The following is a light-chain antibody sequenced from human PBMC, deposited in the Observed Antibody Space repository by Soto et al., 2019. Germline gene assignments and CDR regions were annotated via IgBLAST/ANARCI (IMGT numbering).Light chain of an antibody. CDR2: AAS. Sequence: DIQMTQSPSSLSASVGDRVTITCRASQNIISHLNWYQEKPGKAPKLLIYAASSLQSGVPSRFSGSGSGTDFTLTISSLQPEDFATYYCQQLHDYPITFGQGTRLEI. J-gene: IGKJ5*01. CDR1: QNIISH. CDR3: QQLHDYPIT. V-gene: IGKV1-39*01.